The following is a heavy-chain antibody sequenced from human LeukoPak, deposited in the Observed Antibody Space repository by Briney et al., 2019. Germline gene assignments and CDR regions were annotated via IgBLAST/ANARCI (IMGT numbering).Heavy chain of an antibody. CDR1: GYTFTSYY. V-gene: IGHV1-2*02. D-gene: IGHD5-18*01. CDR3: ARDMDTGPDLFDY. Sequence: ASVKVSCKASGYTFTSYYMRWVRQAPGQGLEWMGWINPNSGDTDYAQKFQGRVTMTRDTSISTAYMELSSLRSDDTAVYYCARDMDTGPDLFDYWGQGTLVTVSS. CDR2: INPNSGDT. J-gene: IGHJ4*02.